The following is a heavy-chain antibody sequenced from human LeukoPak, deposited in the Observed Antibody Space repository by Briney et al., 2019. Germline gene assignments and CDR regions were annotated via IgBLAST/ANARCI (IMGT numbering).Heavy chain of an antibody. V-gene: IGHV4-4*09. CDR2: IYSSGRT. CDR3: ARHFRAAAAQRAFDY. Sequence: SETLSLTCAVSGCTINDYYWSWIRQPPGKGLEWIGDIYSSGRTDYNPALKSRLTISVDSSTNQFSLKLTSVSAVDTAVYYCARHFRAAAAQRAFDYWGQGALVTVSS. CDR1: GCTINDYY. D-gene: IGHD6-13*01. J-gene: IGHJ4*02.